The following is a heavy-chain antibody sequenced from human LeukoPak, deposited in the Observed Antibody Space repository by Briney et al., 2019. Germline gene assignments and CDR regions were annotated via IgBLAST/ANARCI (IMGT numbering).Heavy chain of an antibody. CDR3: AREGYTYSGEEYYFDY. CDR1: GGTLSSYA. Sequence: ASVKVSCKASGGTLSSYAISWVRQAPGQGLEWMGGIIPIFGTANYAQKFQGRVTITADESTSTAYMELSSLRSEDTAVYYCAREGYTYSGEEYYFDYWGQGTLVTVSS. CDR2: IIPIFGTA. D-gene: IGHD5-18*01. V-gene: IGHV1-69*13. J-gene: IGHJ4*02.